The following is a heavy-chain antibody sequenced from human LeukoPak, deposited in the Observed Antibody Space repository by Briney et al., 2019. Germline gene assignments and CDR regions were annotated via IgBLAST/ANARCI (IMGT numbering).Heavy chain of an antibody. Sequence: SETLSLTCTVSGGSISSGSYYWSWIRQPAGKGLEWIGRIYTSGSTNYNPSLKSRVTMSVDTSKNQFSLKLSSVTAADTAVYYCARDFRWIISSSLSYYMDVWGKGTTVTVSS. D-gene: IGHD6-13*01. J-gene: IGHJ6*03. V-gene: IGHV4-61*02. CDR3: ARDFRWIISSSLSYYMDV. CDR1: GGSISSGSYY. CDR2: IYTSGST.